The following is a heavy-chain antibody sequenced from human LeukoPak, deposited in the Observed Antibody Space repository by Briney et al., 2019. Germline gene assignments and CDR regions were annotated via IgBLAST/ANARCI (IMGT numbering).Heavy chain of an antibody. Sequence: PGGSLRLSCAASGFPFSSYGMHWVRQAPGKGLEWVAIIFHDGRIQYYIDSVKGRFTVARDNSKNTLYLQMNSLRAEDTAVYYCAKGLVTIFGVVIPYYFDYWGQGTLVTVSS. D-gene: IGHD3-3*01. CDR1: GFPFSSYG. J-gene: IGHJ4*02. CDR2: IFHDGRIQ. V-gene: IGHV3-30*18. CDR3: AKGLVTIFGVVIPYYFDY.